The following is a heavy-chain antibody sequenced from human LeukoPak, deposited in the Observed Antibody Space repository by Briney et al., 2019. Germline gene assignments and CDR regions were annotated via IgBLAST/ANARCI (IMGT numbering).Heavy chain of an antibody. J-gene: IGHJ4*02. CDR3: AREVGDSSGYYQFDH. V-gene: IGHV4-39*07. Sequence: PSETLSLTCTVSGDSISSSSYYWGWIRQHPGEGLEWVGNIYYSGKTYYNPSLKSRVTMSVDTSQNQFSLRLSSLTAADTAVYYCAREVGDSSGYYQFDHWGQGILVTVSA. CDR2: IYYSGKT. D-gene: IGHD3-22*01. CDR1: GDSISSSSYY.